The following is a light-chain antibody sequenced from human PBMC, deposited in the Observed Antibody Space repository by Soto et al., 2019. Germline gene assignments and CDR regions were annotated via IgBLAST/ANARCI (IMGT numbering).Light chain of an antibody. J-gene: IGKJ5*01. CDR3: QQRSKWPPIT. CDR2: DAS. Sequence: EIVLTQSPATLSLSPGERATLSCRASQSVSSYLAWYQQKPGQAPRLLIYDASNRATGIPARFSGSGSGTDLTLTISNLEPEDFAVYYCQQRSKWPPITFGQGTRLEIK. CDR1: QSVSSY. V-gene: IGKV3-11*01.